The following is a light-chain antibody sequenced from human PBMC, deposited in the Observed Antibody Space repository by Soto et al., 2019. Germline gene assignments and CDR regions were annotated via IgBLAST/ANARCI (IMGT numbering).Light chain of an antibody. Sequence: QSALTQPASVSGSPGQSITISCTGTTSDVGGYDYVSWYQLHSGKATKLLIFNVNKRPSGVSHRFSGSKSGNTASLTISGLQIEDEADYYCSSYARVGSTLVLLGGRSKLIVL. J-gene: IGLJ2*01. CDR3: SSYARVGSTLVL. CDR2: NVN. V-gene: IGLV2-14*03. CDR1: TSDVGGYDY.